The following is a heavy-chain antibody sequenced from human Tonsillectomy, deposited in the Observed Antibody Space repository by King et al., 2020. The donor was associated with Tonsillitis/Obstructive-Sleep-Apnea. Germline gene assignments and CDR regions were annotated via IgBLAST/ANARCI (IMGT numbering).Heavy chain of an antibody. CDR3: AKEAEVGGGYGSPPDY. D-gene: IGHD3-10*01. J-gene: IGHJ4*02. CDR2: IRGSGGST. CDR1: GFTFSSYA. V-gene: IGHV3-23*04. Sequence: VQLVESGGGLVQPGGSLRLSCAASGFTFSSYAMSWVRQAPGKGLEWVSAIRGSGGSTYTADSVKGRFTIPRDNSKNTLYLQMNSLRAEDTAVYYCAKEAEVGGGYGSPPDYWGQGTLVTVSS.